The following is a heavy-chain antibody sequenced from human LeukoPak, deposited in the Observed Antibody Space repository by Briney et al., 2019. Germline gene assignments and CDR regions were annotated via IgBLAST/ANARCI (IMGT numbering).Heavy chain of an antibody. V-gene: IGHV3-9*01. J-gene: IGHJ6*02. Sequence: QTGRSLRLSCAASGFTFDDYAMHWVRQAPGKGLEWVSGISWNSGSIGYADSVKGRFTISRDNAKNSLYLQMNSLRAEDTALYYCAKDLYGSGSYYGMDVWGQGTTVTVSS. CDR2: ISWNSGSI. D-gene: IGHD3-10*01. CDR1: GFTFDDYA. CDR3: AKDLYGSGSYYGMDV.